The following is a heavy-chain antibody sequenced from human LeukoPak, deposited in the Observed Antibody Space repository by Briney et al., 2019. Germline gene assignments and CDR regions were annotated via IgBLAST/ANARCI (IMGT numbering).Heavy chain of an antibody. V-gene: IGHV2-5*01. Sequence: SGPTLVNPTQTLTLTCTFSGFSLSTSGVGVGWIRQPPGKALEWLALIYWNDDKRYSPSLKSRLTITKDTSKNQVVLTMTNMDPVDTATYYCAHRPMETTAMGIWGYHEIYFDYWGQGTLVTVSS. J-gene: IGHJ4*02. CDR3: AHRPMETTAMGIWGYHEIYFDY. D-gene: IGHD5-18*01. CDR2: IYWNDDK. CDR1: GFSLSTSGVG.